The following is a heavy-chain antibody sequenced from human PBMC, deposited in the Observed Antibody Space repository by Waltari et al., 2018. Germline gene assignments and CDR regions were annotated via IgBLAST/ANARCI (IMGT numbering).Heavy chain of an antibody. Sequence: QVQLQQWGAGLLTPSETLSLTCAVYGGSFGGYYWSWVRQSPGKGLEWIGEINHSGSTNYNPSLKSRVTISVDTSKNQFSLKVSSVTAADTAVYYCARQFSSGWYSEYWGQGTLVTVSS. D-gene: IGHD6-19*01. V-gene: IGHV4-34*01. CDR2: INHSGST. CDR3: ARQFSSGWYSEY. CDR1: GGSFGGYY. J-gene: IGHJ4*02.